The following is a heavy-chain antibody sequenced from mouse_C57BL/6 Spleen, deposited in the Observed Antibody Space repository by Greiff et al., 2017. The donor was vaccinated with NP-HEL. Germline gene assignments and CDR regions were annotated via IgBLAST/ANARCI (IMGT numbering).Heavy chain of an antibody. D-gene: IGHD1-1*01. CDR2: SRNKANDYTT. CDR1: GFTFSDFY. Sequence: EVMLVESGGGLVQSGRSLRLSCATSGFTFSDFYMEWVRQAPGKGLEWIAASRNKANDYTTEYSASVKGRFIVSRDTSQSILYLQMNALRAEDTAIYYCARGNYGSSFYAMDYWGQGTSVTVSS. V-gene: IGHV7-1*01. J-gene: IGHJ4*01. CDR3: ARGNYGSSFYAMDY.